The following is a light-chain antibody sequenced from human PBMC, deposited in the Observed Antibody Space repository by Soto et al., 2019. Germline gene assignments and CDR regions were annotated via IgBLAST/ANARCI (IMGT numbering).Light chain of an antibody. Sequence: QALVTQEPSRTVSPWGTVTLTCRSSTGAFTSGHYAYWLQQKPGQAPRALIYHTTNTLYWTPSRFSASPLGGKAALPLSGAQPEDAALYYCMLTYSGSWVFGGGTQLTVL. V-gene: IGLV7-46*01. CDR1: TGAFTSGHY. CDR3: MLTYSGSWV. J-gene: IGLJ3*02. CDR2: HTT.